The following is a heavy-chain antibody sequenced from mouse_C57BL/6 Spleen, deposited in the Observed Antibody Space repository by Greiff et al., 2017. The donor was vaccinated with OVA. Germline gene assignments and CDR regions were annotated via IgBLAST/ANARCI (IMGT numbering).Heavy chain of an antibody. CDR1: GFTFSSYG. D-gene: IGHD2-5*01. V-gene: IGHV5-6*01. CDR3: ARAYYSNPYWYCDV. Sequence: EVQGVESGGDLVKPGGSLKLSCAASGFTFSSYGMSWVRQTPDKRLEWVATISSGGSYTYYPDSVKGRFTISRDTAKNTLYLQMSSLKSEDTAMYYCARAYYSNPYWYCDVWGTGTTVTVSS. CDR2: ISSGGSYT. J-gene: IGHJ1*03.